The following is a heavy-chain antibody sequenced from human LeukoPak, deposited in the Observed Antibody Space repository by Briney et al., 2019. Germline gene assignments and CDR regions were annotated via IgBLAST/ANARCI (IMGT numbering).Heavy chain of an antibody. V-gene: IGHV3-13*01. Sequence: GGSLRLSCAASGFTFSSYDMHWVRHATGKGLEWVSAIGTAGDTYYPGSVKGRFTISRENAKNSLYLQMNSLRAGDTAVYYCARGVRSSPFWYFDLWGRGTLVTVSS. CDR3: ARGVRSSPFWYFDL. CDR1: GFTFSSYD. CDR2: IGTAGDT. J-gene: IGHJ2*01.